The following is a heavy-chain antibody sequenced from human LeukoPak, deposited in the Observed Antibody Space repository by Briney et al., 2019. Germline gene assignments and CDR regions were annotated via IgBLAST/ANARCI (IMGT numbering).Heavy chain of an antibody. V-gene: IGHV3-23*01. Sequence: GGSLRLSCAASGFTFSSYAMSWVRQAPGKGLERVSAISGSGGSTYYADSVKGRFTISRDNSKNTLYLQMNSLRAEDAAVYYCAKVQLTDFWSGYGIFDYWGQGTLVTVSS. J-gene: IGHJ4*02. CDR1: GFTFSSYA. CDR3: AKVQLTDFWSGYGIFDY. CDR2: ISGSGGST. D-gene: IGHD3-3*01.